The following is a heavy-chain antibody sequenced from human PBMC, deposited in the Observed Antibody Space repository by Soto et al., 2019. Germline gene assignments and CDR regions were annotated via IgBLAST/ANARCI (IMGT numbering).Heavy chain of an antibody. CDR1: GYTFTSYG. Sequence: QVQLVQSGAEVKKPGASVKVSCKASGYTFTSYGISWVRQAPGQGLEWMGWIGAYKGNTNYAQKLQGRVTMTTDTATSTAFMGLRSLGADDTAVYYCARDRKRLTGTPRVVDFDYWGQGTLVTVSS. CDR3: ARDRKRLTGTPRVVDFDY. D-gene: IGHD1-20*01. CDR2: IGAYKGNT. V-gene: IGHV1-18*01. J-gene: IGHJ4*02.